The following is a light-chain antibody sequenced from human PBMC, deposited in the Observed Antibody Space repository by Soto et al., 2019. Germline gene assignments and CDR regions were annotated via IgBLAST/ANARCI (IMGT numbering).Light chain of an antibody. CDR3: CSYAGASALV. CDR2: EVN. CDR1: SSDVGNYHL. J-gene: IGLJ2*01. Sequence: QSVLTQPASVSGSPGQSITISCTGTSSDVGNYHLVSWYQQHPGKAPKLMLYEVNKRPSGISNRYSGSKSGNTASLTISGLQAEDEADYHCCSYAGASALVFGGGTQLTVL. V-gene: IGLV2-23*02.